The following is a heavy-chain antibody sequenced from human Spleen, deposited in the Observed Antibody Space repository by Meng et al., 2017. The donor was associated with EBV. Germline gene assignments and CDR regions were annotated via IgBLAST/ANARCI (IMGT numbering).Heavy chain of an antibody. CDR2: VTHNGST. CDR3: ASSPGEMATVLDF. V-gene: IGHV4-34*01. Sequence: QVHLQQWGSGLVRPSETLSLTCTVLADSFNDSTWSWVRQSPGRGLEWIGEVTHNGSTIYHPSLKSRVAISVDTSKKQFSLTLHSLTAADTGIYFCASSPGEMATVLDFWDRGTLVTVSS. D-gene: IGHD5-24*01. J-gene: IGHJ4*02. CDR1: ADSFNDST.